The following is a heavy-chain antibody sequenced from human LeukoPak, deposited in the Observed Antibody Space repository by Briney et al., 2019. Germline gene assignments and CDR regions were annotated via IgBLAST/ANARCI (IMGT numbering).Heavy chain of an antibody. CDR3: AKRGVEMATIYYMDV. V-gene: IGHV4-4*07. Sequence: SETLSLACTVSGGSISSYYWSWIRQPAGKGLEWIGRIYTSGSTNYNPSLKSRVTISVDTSKNQFSLKLSSVTAADTAVYYCAKRGVEMATIYYMDVWGKGTAVT. CDR1: GGSISSYY. CDR2: IYTSGST. J-gene: IGHJ6*03. D-gene: IGHD5-24*01.